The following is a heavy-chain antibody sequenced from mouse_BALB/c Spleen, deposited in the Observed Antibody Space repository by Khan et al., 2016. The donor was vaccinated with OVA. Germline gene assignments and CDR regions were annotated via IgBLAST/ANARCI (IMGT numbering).Heavy chain of an antibody. Sequence: VQLQQSGAELARPGASVKMSYKASGYTFTSYTIHWIKERPGQGLEWIGNINPSNGYTNYNQKFKDKATLTTDKSSTTAYLQLSSLTSDDSAVYNCVRDGAYHRNDGWFAYWGQGTLVTVSA. D-gene: IGHD2-14*01. CDR2: INPSNGYT. CDR3: VRDGAYHRNDGWFAY. J-gene: IGHJ3*01. CDR1: GYTFTSYT. V-gene: IGHV1-4*01.